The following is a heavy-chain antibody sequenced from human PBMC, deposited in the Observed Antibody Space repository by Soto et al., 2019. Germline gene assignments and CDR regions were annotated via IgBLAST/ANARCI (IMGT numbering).Heavy chain of an antibody. CDR1: GFTFRSYA. J-gene: IGHJ4*02. CDR3: ARTSQYYFDY. Sequence: PGGSLRLSCAASGFTFRSYAMYWVRQAPGKGLEYVSAINSNGGSTYYANSVKGRFTISRDNSKNTLYLQMGSLRAEDMAVYYCARTSQYYFDYWGQGTLVTVSS. CDR2: INSNGGST. V-gene: IGHV3-64*01.